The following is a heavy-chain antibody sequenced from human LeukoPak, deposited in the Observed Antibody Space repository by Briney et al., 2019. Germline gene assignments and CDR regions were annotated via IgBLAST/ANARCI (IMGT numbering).Heavy chain of an antibody. J-gene: IGHJ5*02. CDR3: ASNPPQYYDSSGYYANWFDP. CDR2: IKQDGSEK. Sequence: GGSLRLSCAASGFTFRSYWMSWVRQAPGKGLEWVANIKQDGSEKYYVDSVKGRFTISRDNAKNSLYLQMNSLRAEDTAVYYCASNPPQYYDSSGYYANWFDPWGPGTLVTVSS. CDR1: GFTFRSYW. D-gene: IGHD3-22*01. V-gene: IGHV3-7*03.